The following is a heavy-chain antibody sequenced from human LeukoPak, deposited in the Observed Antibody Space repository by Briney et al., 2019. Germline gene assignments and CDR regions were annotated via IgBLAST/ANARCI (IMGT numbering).Heavy chain of an antibody. Sequence: GASVKVSCKASGYTFTGYYMHWVRQAPGQGLEWMGRINPNSGGTNYAQKFQGRVTMTRDTSISTAYMELSRLRSDDTAVYYCARDLFGGSFLDYWGQGTLVSVSS. CDR2: INPNSGGT. J-gene: IGHJ4*02. CDR1: GYTFTGYY. CDR3: ARDLFGGSFLDY. D-gene: IGHD1-26*01. V-gene: IGHV1-2*06.